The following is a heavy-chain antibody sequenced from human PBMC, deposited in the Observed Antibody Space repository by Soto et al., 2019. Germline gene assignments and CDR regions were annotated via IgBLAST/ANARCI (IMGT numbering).Heavy chain of an antibody. CDR1: GYTFTSYY. CDR2: INPSGGST. J-gene: IGHJ6*02. CDR3: AATYYDFWSGYYHYYYGMDV. Sequence: ASVKVSCKASGYTFTSYYMHWVRQAPGQGLEWMGIINPSGGSTSYAQKFQGRVTMTRDTSTSTVYMELSSLRSEDTAVYYCAATYYDFWSGYYHYYYGMDVWGQGTTVTVSS. D-gene: IGHD3-3*01. V-gene: IGHV1-46*01.